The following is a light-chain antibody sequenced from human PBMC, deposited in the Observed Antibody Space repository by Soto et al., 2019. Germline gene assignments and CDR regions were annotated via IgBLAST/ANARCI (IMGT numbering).Light chain of an antibody. CDR1: SSNIGSNT. V-gene: IGLV1-44*01. Sequence: QSVLTQPPSASGTPGQRVTISCSGSSSNIGSNTVNWYQQLPGTAPKLLIFSNNQRPSGVPDRFSGSKSGTSASLAISGLQSEEEADYYCAAWDDNLNGVLFGGGTKLTVL. J-gene: IGLJ2*01. CDR2: SNN. CDR3: AAWDDNLNGVL.